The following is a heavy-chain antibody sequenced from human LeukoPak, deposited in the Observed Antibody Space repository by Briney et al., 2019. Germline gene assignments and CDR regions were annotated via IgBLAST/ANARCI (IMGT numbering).Heavy chain of an antibody. CDR2: IYYSGST. V-gene: IGHV4-59*12. J-gene: IGHJ5*02. CDR1: GGSFSGYY. Sequence: PSETLSLTCAVYGGSFSGYYWSWIRQPPGKGLEWIGYIYYSGSTNYNPSLKSRVTISVDTSKNQFSLKLSSVTAADTAVYYCAREDVVVPAGGRLGFDPWGQGTLVTVSS. D-gene: IGHD2-2*01. CDR3: AREDVVVPAGGRLGFDP.